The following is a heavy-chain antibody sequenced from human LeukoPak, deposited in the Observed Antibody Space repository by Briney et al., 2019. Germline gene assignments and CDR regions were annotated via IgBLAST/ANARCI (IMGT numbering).Heavy chain of an antibody. Sequence: PGGSLRLSCAASGFTFSSYSMNWLRQAPGKGLEWVSSISSSSSYIYYADSVKGRFTISRDNAKNSLYLQMNSLRAEDTAVYYCARSAVGYYDSSGYYLYYFDYWGQGTLVTVSS. J-gene: IGHJ4*02. V-gene: IGHV3-21*01. CDR1: GFTFSSYS. CDR3: ARSAVGYYDSSGYYLYYFDY. CDR2: ISSSSSYI. D-gene: IGHD3-22*01.